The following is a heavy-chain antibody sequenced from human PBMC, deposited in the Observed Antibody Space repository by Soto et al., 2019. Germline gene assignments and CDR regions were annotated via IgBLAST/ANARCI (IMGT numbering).Heavy chain of an antibody. CDR3: ARFVRSCSGTTCYTRADV. J-gene: IGHJ6*02. CDR2: IYSSGST. CDR1: GGSVSSDTHY. D-gene: IGHD2-2*02. V-gene: IGHV4-61*01. Sequence: TLSLTCTVSGGSVSSDTHYWSWIRQPPGKRLEWIGFIYSSGSTNYNPSLKSRVIMSVDTSKNQFSLKLRSVIVADTAVYHCARFVRSCSGTTCYTRADVWGQGTTVTVSS.